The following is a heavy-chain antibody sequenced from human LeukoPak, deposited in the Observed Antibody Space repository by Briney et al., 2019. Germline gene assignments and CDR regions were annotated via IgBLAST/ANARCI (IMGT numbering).Heavy chain of an antibody. Sequence: GGSLRLSCGASGFIFRNYAMGWVRQAPGEGLEWVSGISDNGGGRYYADSVKGRFTISRDNSKNMLYLQMNSLRAEDTAVYYCAKESGALGAPLYDYWGRGILVTASS. CDR1: GFIFRNYA. CDR3: AKESGALGAPLYDY. J-gene: IGHJ4*02. D-gene: IGHD4/OR15-4a*01. V-gene: IGHV3-23*01. CDR2: ISDNGGGR.